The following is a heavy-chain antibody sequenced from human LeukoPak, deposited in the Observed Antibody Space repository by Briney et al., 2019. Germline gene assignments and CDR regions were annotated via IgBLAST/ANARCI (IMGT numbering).Heavy chain of an antibody. CDR3: ASSGYYRYYFDY. Sequence: PSETLSFTCTVSDGSISSYYWSWIRQPPGKGLEWIGYIYYSGSTNYNPSLKSRVTISVDTSKNQFSLKLSSVTAADTAVYYCASSGYYRYYFDYWGQGTLVTVSS. J-gene: IGHJ4*02. CDR2: IYYSGST. V-gene: IGHV4-59*01. D-gene: IGHD3-22*01. CDR1: DGSISSYY.